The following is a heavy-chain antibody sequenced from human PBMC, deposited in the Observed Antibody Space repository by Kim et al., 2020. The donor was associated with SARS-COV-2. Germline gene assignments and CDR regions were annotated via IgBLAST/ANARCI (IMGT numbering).Heavy chain of an antibody. D-gene: IGHD5-18*01. J-gene: IGHJ4*01. V-gene: IGHV3-73*01. Sequence: GGSLRLSCAASGFTFSGSAMHWVRQASGKGLEWVGRIRSKGNNYATGYAASVRGRFTISRDDSKNTAYLQMNSLKTEDTAMYYCMGRIVDTAMGTDYWGHGTLVTVSS. CDR2: IRSKGNNYAT. CDR1: GFTFSGSA. CDR3: MGRIVDTAMGTDY.